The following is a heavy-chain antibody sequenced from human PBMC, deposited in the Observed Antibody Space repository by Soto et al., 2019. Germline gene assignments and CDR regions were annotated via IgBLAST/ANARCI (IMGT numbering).Heavy chain of an antibody. Sequence: QVQLVQSGAEVKKPGSSVKVSCKASGRTFSSYTISWVRQAPGLGLEWMGRIITILGIANYAQKFQGRVTINAEKSTSAAFMELISLRSEETAVDYCARDLGGLIVVVPAANSDWFDPWGQGTLVTVSS. CDR3: ARDLGGLIVVVPAANSDWFDP. CDR2: IITILGIA. V-gene: IGHV1-69*08. D-gene: IGHD2-2*01. J-gene: IGHJ5*02. CDR1: GRTFSSYT.